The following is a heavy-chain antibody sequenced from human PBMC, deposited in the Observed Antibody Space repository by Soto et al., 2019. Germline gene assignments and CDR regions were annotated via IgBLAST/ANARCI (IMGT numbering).Heavy chain of an antibody. V-gene: IGHV4-39*01. CDR1: GGSISSSSYY. CDR2: IYYSGST. CDR3: ASRDYGDYVLDY. Sequence: SETLSLTCTVSGGSISSSSYYWGWIRQPPGKGLEWIGSIYYSGSTYYNPSLKSRVTISVDTSKNQFSLKLSSVTAADTAVYYCASRDYGDYVLDYWGQGTLVTVSS. D-gene: IGHD4-17*01. J-gene: IGHJ4*02.